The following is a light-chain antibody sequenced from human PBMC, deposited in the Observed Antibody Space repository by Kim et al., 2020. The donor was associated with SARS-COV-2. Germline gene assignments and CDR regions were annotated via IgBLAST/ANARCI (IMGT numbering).Light chain of an antibody. CDR3: QQGSNSLT. V-gene: IGKV3-11*01. J-gene: IGKJ4*01. CDR1: QSVSSY. Sequence: SLSPGERATRSGRASQSVSSYLAWYQKKPGQAPRLLIYDASNRATGIPARFSGSGSGTDFTLTISSLEPEDFAVYYCQQGSNSLTFGGGTKVDIK. CDR2: DAS.